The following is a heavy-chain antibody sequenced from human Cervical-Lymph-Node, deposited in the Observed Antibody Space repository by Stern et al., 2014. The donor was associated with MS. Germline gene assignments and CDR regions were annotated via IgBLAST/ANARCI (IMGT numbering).Heavy chain of an antibody. CDR2: ISSSSSYI. D-gene: IGHD5-12*01. CDR3: AREARDEQYSGYDYGMDV. CDR1: GFTFSSYS. Sequence: VQLVESGGGLVKPGGSLRLSCAASGFTFSSYSMNWVRQAPGKGLEWVSSISSSSSYIYYADSVKGRFTISRDNAKNSLYLQMNSLRAEDTAVYYCAREARDEQYSGYDYGMDVWGQGTTVTVSS. J-gene: IGHJ6*02. V-gene: IGHV3-21*01.